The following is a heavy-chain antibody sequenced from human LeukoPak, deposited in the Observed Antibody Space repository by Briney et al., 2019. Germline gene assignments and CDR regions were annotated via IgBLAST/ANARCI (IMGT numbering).Heavy chain of an antibody. CDR2: INPNSGGT. Sequence: ASVKVSFKASGYTFTGYYMHWLRQAPGQGLEWMGWINPNSGGTNYAQKFQGRVTMTRDTSISTAYMELSRLRSDDTAVYYCARERVVVVAANFDYWGQGTLVTVSS. D-gene: IGHD2-15*01. V-gene: IGHV1-2*02. CDR1: GYTFTGYY. J-gene: IGHJ4*02. CDR3: ARERVVVVAANFDY.